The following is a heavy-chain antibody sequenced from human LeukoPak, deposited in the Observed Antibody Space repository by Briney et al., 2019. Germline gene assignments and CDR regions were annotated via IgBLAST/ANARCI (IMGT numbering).Heavy chain of an antibody. V-gene: IGHV3-7*01. CDR1: DFTFSNYW. J-gene: IGHJ4*02. Sequence: PGGSLRLSCAASDFTFSNYWMTWVRQAPGRGLEWVANIKQDGSDKYYVGSVKGRFTISRDNAKSSLWLQMNSLRDEGTAVYYCAREPGYPYYFDYWGQGTLVTVSS. CDR3: AREPGYPYYFDY. D-gene: IGHD6-13*01. CDR2: IKQDGSDK.